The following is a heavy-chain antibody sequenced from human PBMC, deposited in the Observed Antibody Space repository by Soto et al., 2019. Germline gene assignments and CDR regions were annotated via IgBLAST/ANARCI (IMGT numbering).Heavy chain of an antibody. CDR3: ARVTTMIVAQGGMDV. CDR2: IYTSGST. V-gene: IGHV4-59*10. J-gene: IGHJ6*02. CDR1: GGSFSSYY. D-gene: IGHD3-22*01. Sequence: SETLSLTCAVYGGSFSSYYWSWIRQPAGKGLEWIGRIYTSGSTNYNPSLKSRVTMSVDTSKNQFSLKLSSVTAADTAVYYCARVTTMIVAQGGMDVWGQGTTVTVSS.